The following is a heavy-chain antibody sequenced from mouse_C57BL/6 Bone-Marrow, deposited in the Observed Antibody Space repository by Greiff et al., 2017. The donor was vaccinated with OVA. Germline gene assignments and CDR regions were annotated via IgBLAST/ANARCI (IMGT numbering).Heavy chain of an antibody. CDR3: AREGFTTVVATDWYFDV. Sequence: VQLQQSGPELVKPGASVKIPCKASGYTFTDYNMDWVKQSHGKSLEWIGDINPNNGGTIYNQKFKGKATLTVDKSSSTAYMELRSLTSEDTAVYYCAREGFTTVVATDWYFDVWGTGTTVTVSS. D-gene: IGHD1-1*01. V-gene: IGHV1-18*01. J-gene: IGHJ1*03. CDR2: INPNNGGT. CDR1: GYTFTDYN.